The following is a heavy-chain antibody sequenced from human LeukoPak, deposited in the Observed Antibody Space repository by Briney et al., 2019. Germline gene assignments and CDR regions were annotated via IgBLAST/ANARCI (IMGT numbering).Heavy chain of an antibody. CDR3: AGFLRGFDS. J-gene: IGHJ4*02. CDR2: IYPSDSDT. V-gene: IGHV5-51*01. CDR1: GYSFTTHW. Sequence: GESLKISCKGFGYSFTTHWIGWVRQMPGKGPEWMGIIYPSDSDTRYSPSFQGQVTISADKSISTTYLQWSSLKASDTAMYYCAGFLRGFDSWGPGTLVTVSS.